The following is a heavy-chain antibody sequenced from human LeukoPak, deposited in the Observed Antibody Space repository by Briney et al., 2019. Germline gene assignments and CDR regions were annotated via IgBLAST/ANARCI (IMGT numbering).Heavy chain of an antibody. CDR2: IIPIFGTA. D-gene: IGHD6-13*01. J-gene: IGHJ4*02. CDR1: GYTFTGYY. CDR3: ARVSPPAVYSSSWYLGYYFDY. V-gene: IGHV1-69*13. Sequence: SVKVSCKASGYTFTGYYMHWVRQAPGQGLEWMGGIIPIFGTANYAQKFQGRVTITADESTSTAYMELSSLRSEDTAVYYCARVSPPAVYSSSWYLGYYFDYWGQGTLVTVSS.